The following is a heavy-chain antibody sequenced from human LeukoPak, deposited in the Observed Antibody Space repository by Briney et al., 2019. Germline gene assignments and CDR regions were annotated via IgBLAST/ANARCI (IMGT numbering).Heavy chain of an antibody. D-gene: IGHD2-21*02. CDR2: ISGRNGDT. CDR3: ARAGAILTAHFDT. J-gene: IGHJ4*02. CDR1: GYSFTTYG. Sequence: VSCKTSGYSFTTYGVSWVRQAPGQGLQWMGWISGRNGDTNYLQSLQGRLTLTTDTSTSTAYMELRSLRSDDTAIYYCARAGAILTAHFDTWGQGALVIVSS. V-gene: IGHV1-18*01.